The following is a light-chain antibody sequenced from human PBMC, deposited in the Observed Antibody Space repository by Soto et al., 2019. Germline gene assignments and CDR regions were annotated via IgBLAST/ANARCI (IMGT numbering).Light chain of an antibody. CDR3: TSYSRGSTYV. V-gene: IGLV2-14*03. CDR2: DVT. J-gene: IGLJ1*01. Sequence: QSVLTQPASVSGSPGQSITVSCTGTSSDVGGYNYVSWYQQHPGKAPRLMIYDVTNRPSGVSDRFSGSKSGNTAPLTISGLQAEDEADYYCTSYSRGSTYVFGTGTKVTVL. CDR1: SSDVGGYNY.